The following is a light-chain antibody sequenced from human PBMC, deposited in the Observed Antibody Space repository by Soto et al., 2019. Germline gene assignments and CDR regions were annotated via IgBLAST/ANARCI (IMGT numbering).Light chain of an antibody. J-gene: IGLJ1*01. CDR1: SSDVGAYNY. CDR2: EVN. CDR3: SSHIRSSTYV. V-gene: IGLV2-14*01. Sequence: QSPLTQPASVSGSPGQSITISCTGTSSDVGAYNYVSWYQQHPVKAPKLIIYEVNNQPSGVSNHFSRTKSGNTDSLTISGAQAEDAADYYCSSHIRSSTYVSGTETKLTVL.